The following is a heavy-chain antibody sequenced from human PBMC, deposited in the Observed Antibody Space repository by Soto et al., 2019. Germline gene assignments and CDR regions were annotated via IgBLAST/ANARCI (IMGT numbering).Heavy chain of an antibody. CDR3: AKDPILGPGHYSKH. V-gene: IGHV3-23*01. D-gene: IGHD2-15*01. Sequence: GGSLRLSCAASGFTFSTYAMSWVRQAPGKGLEWVSAISGSGSTSTYYAESVKGRFTISRDNAKNTLYLQMNSLRVEDTAIYYCAKDPILGPGHYSKHSGQRTLVTVPS. CDR2: ISGSGSTST. CDR1: GFTFSTYA. J-gene: IGHJ1*01.